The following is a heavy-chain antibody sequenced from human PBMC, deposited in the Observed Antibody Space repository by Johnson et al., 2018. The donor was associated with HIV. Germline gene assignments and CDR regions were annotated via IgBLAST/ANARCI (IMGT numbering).Heavy chain of an antibody. CDR2: ISYEGSNK. CDR3: ARVTRDCGGDCYLDAFDI. J-gene: IGHJ3*02. D-gene: IGHD2-21*01. V-gene: IGHV3-30*04. CDR1: GFTFSSYA. Sequence: QVQLVESGGGVVQPGRSLRLSCAASGFTFSSYAMHWVRQAPGKGLEWVAVISYEGSNKYYADSVKGRFTISRDISKNTLYLQMNSLRTEDTAVYYCARVTRDCGGDCYLDAFDIWGQGTMVTVSS.